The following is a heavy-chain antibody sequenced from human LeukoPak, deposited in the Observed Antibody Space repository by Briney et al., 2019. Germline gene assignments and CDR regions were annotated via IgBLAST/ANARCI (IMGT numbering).Heavy chain of an antibody. D-gene: IGHD3-3*01. V-gene: IGHV1-2*04. CDR1: GYTFTGYY. Sequence: ASVKVSCKASGYTFTGYYMHWVRQAPGQGLEWMGWINPNSGGTNYAQKFQGWVTMTRDTSISTAYMELSRLRSDDTAVYYCARDLSTTIFGVVMDGMDVWGQGTTVTVSS. CDR2: INPNSGGT. CDR3: ARDLSTTIFGVVMDGMDV. J-gene: IGHJ6*02.